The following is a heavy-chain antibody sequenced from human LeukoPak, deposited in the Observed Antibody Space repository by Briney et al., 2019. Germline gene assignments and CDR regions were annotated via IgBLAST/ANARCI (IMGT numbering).Heavy chain of an antibody. CDR1: GFTFSSYG. Sequence: GRSLRLSCAASGFTFSSYGMHWVRPAPGKGLEWVAVISYDGSNKYYADSVKGRFTISRDNSKNTLYLQMNSLRAEDTAVYYCAKDSGPDAFDIWGQGTMVTVSS. J-gene: IGHJ3*02. CDR3: AKDSGPDAFDI. CDR2: ISYDGSNK. D-gene: IGHD3-10*01. V-gene: IGHV3-30*18.